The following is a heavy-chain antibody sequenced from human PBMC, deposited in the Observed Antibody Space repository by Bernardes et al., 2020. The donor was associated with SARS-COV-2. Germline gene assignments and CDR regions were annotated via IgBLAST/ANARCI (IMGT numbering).Heavy chain of an antibody. CDR1: GFTFSSYG. V-gene: IGHV3-30*03. D-gene: IGHD2-15*01. Sequence: GSLMLSCAASGFTFSSYGMHWVRQAPGKGLEWVAVISYDGGERFYADSVKGRFTISRDNSKNTLYLQMNSLRAEDTAVYYCATTPQYEYTRVFDFWGQGTLVTVSS. CDR2: ISYDGGER. CDR3: ATTPQYEYTRVFDF. J-gene: IGHJ4*02.